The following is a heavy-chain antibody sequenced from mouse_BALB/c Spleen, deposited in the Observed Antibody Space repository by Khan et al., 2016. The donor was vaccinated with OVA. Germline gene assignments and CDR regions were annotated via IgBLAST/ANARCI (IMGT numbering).Heavy chain of an antibody. CDR3: ARGYFGNYEFVY. V-gene: IGHV1S132*01. J-gene: IGHJ3*01. D-gene: IGHD2-1*01. Sequence: QVQLQQPGAELVKPGTSVKLSCKTSGYTFPSYWIQWVKQRPGQGLGWIGQIFPGTGTTYYNENFKDKATLTVDTSSNSAYMQLTSLNSEDSAVYFCARGYFGNYEFVYWGQGTLVTVSP. CDR1: GYTFPSYW. CDR2: IFPGTGTT.